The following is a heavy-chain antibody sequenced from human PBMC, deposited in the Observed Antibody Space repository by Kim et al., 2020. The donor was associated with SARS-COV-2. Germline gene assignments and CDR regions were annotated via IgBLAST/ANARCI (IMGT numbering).Heavy chain of an antibody. CDR2: ISSNSRYI. CDR3: ARDYYGDYFFDY. V-gene: IGHV3-21*01. Sequence: GGSLRLSCAASGFTFSSYSMNWVRQAPGKGLEWVSSISSNSRYIYYADSVKGRFTISRDNAKNSLYLQMNSLRAEDTAVYYCARDYYGDYFFDYWGQGTLVTVSS. D-gene: IGHD4-17*01. CDR1: GFTFSSYS. J-gene: IGHJ4*02.